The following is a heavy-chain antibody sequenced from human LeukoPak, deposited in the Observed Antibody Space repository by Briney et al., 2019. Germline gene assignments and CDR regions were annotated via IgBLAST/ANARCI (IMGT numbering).Heavy chain of an antibody. CDR1: GFTFSSYG. V-gene: IGHV3-33*01. D-gene: IGHD2-15*01. CDR3: AREMAEGCSGGSCPDAFDI. J-gene: IGHJ3*02. Sequence: GGSLRLSCAASGFTFSSYGMHWVRQAPGKGLEWVAVIWYDGSNKYYADSVKGRFTISRDNCKNTLYLQMNSLRAEDTAVYYCAREMAEGCSGGSCPDAFDIWGQGTMVTVSS. CDR2: IWYDGSNK.